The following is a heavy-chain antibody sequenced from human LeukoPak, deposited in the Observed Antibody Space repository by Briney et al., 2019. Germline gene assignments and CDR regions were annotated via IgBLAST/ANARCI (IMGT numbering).Heavy chain of an antibody. CDR3: AKDKFLEWSSGFYGMDV. CDR2: INPISGTA. D-gene: IGHD3-3*01. V-gene: IGHV1-69*13. J-gene: IGHJ6*02. CDR1: GDSINTYT. Sequence: SVTVSFTASGDSINTYTINWVRQAPGQGLEWMGGINPISGTANYAQKFQGKVTITADESTSTAYMELSSLRSEDTAVYYCAKDKFLEWSSGFYGMDVWGQGTTVMVSS.